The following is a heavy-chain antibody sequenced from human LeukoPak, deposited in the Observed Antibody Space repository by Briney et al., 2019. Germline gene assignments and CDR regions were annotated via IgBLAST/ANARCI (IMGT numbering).Heavy chain of an antibody. CDR1: GFTFSSAW. V-gene: IGHV3-15*01. D-gene: IGHD1-26*01. J-gene: IGHJ5*01. CDR2: IKSKTDGGTT. Sequence: GGSLRLSCAASGFTFSSAWMGWVRQAPGKGLEWVGRIKSKTDGGTTDYAAPVKVRFTISRDDSKNTLYLQMNSLKTEATAVYYCTTDRGRTELPLFASWGQGTLVTVSS. CDR3: TTDRGRTELPLFAS.